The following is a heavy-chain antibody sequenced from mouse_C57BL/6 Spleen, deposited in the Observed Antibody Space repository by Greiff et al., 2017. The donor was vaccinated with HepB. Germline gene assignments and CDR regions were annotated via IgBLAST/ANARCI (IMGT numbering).Heavy chain of an antibody. CDR1: GYAFSSSW. Sequence: QVQLQQSGPELVKPGASVKISCKASGYAFSSSWMNWVKQRPGKGLEWIGRIYPGDGDTNYNGKFKGKATLTADKSSSTAYMQLSSLTSEDSAVYFCARQPIYYGNPHYAMDYWGQGTSVTVSS. CDR3: ARQPIYYGNPHYAMDY. V-gene: IGHV1-82*01. J-gene: IGHJ4*01. D-gene: IGHD2-1*01. CDR2: IYPGDGDT.